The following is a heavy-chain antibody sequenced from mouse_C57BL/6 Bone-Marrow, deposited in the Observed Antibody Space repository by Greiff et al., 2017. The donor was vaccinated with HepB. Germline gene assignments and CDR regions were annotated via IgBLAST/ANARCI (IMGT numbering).Heavy chain of an antibody. CDR3: AGGAGGDY. J-gene: IGHJ2*01. Sequence: EVKLVESGGDLVKPGGSLKLSCAASGFTFSSYGMSWVRQTPDKRLEWVATISSGGSYTYYPDSVKGRFTIPRDNAKNTLYLQMSSLKSEDTAMYIGAGGAGGDYWGQGTTLTVSS. V-gene: IGHV5-6*01. CDR1: GFTFSSYG. CDR2: ISSGGSYT.